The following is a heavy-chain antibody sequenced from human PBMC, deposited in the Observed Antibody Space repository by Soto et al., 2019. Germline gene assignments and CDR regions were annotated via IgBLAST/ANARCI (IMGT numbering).Heavy chain of an antibody. CDR2: FDPEDGET. J-gene: IGHJ5*02. CDR3: ATAGYYYDSSGYKIVDWFDP. Sequence: GASVKVSCKVSGYTLTELSMHWVRQAPGKGLEWMGGFDPEDGETIYAQKFQGRVTMTEDTSTDTAYMELSSLRSEDTAVNYCATAGYYYDSSGYKIVDWFDPWGQGTLVSVSS. V-gene: IGHV1-24*01. D-gene: IGHD3-22*01. CDR1: GYTLTELS.